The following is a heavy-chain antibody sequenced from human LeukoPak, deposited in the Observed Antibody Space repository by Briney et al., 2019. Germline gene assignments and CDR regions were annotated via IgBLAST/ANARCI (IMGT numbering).Heavy chain of an antibody. D-gene: IGHD3-3*01. Sequence: PSETLSLTCTVSGGSISTNSYYWGWIRQPPGKGLEWIGSIYYSGRTYYNPSLKSRVTISVDTSKNQFSLKLSSVTAADTAVYYCARGDYYDFWSGGPPSFDYWGQGTLVTVSS. CDR1: GGSISTNSYY. CDR2: IYYSGRT. V-gene: IGHV4-39*07. J-gene: IGHJ4*02. CDR3: ARGDYYDFWSGGPPSFDY.